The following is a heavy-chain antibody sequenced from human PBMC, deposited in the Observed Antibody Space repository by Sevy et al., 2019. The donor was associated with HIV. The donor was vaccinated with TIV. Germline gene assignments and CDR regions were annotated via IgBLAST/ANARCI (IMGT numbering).Heavy chain of an antibody. J-gene: IGHJ4*02. CDR1: GGSISSGGYS. CDR2: IYHSGST. Sequence: TLSLTCAVSGGSISSGGYSWSWIRQPPGKGLEWIGYIYHSGSTYYNPSLKSRVTISVDRSKNQFSLKLSSVTAADTAVYYCARAIYDFWSGYYQPTFDYWGQGTLVTVSS. V-gene: IGHV4-30-2*01. D-gene: IGHD3-3*01. CDR3: ARAIYDFWSGYYQPTFDY.